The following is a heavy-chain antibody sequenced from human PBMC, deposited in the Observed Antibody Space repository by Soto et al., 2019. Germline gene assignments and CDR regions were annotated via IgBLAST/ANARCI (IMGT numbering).Heavy chain of an antibody. Sequence: SETLSLTCTVSGGSISSSSYYWGWIRHPPGKGMEWIGSIYYSGSTYYKPSLKSRVTISVDTSKNQFSLKLSSVTAADTAVCYCASYRSLWFWEDSGMEDWGEGTMVTVSS. CDR2: IYYSGST. CDR1: GGSISSSSYY. D-gene: IGHD3-10*01. V-gene: IGHV4-39*01. CDR3: ASYRSLWFWEDSGMED. J-gene: IGHJ3*01.